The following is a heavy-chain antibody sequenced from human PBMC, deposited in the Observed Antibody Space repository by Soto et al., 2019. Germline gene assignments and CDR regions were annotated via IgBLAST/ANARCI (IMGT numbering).Heavy chain of an antibody. CDR2: INHSGST. CDR1: GGSFSGYY. Sequence: SETLSLTCAVYGGSFSGYYWSWIRQPPGKGLEWIGEINHSGSTNYNPSLKSRVTISVDTSKNQFSLKLSSVTAADTAVYYCAGALTDYDFWSGYYSDSYYFDYWGQGTLVTVSS. J-gene: IGHJ4*02. CDR3: AGALTDYDFWSGYYSDSYYFDY. V-gene: IGHV4-34*01. D-gene: IGHD3-3*01.